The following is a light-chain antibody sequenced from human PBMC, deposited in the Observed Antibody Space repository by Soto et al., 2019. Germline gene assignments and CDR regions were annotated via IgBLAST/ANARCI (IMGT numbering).Light chain of an antibody. Sequence: QSALTQPASVSGSPGQSITISCTGTSTDVGGYNYVSWYQQHPGKAPKLIIYEVSKRPSGVSNRSSGSKSGNTASLTISGLQAEDEADYYCSSYASSSTHVVFGGGTKVTVL. CDR2: EVS. J-gene: IGLJ2*01. CDR1: STDVGGYNY. CDR3: SSYASSSTHVV. V-gene: IGLV2-14*01.